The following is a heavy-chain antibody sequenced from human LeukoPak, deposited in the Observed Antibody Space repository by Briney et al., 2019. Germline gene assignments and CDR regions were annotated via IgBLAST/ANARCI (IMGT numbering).Heavy chain of an antibody. J-gene: IGHJ5*02. V-gene: IGHV1-2*02. CDR3: ARGGYGDYNWFDP. CDR2: INPNSGGT. D-gene: IGHD4-17*01. Sequence: ASVKVSCKASGYTFTGYYMHWVRPAPGQGLEWMGWINPNSGGTNYAQKFQGRVTMTRDTSISTAYMELSRLISDDTAVYYCARGGYGDYNWFDPWGQGTLVSVSS. CDR1: GYTFTGYY.